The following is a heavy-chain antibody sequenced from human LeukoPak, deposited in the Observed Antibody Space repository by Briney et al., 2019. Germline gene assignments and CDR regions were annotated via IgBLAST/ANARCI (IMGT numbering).Heavy chain of an antibody. V-gene: IGHV3-74*01. D-gene: IGHD4-23*01. J-gene: IGHJ4*02. CDR2: ISSDGSTT. CDR1: GDTFSSSW. Sequence: GGSLRLSCAASGDTFSSSWMYWVRQGPGKGLVWVSHISSDGSTTIYADSVKGRFTISRNNAKNTVFLQMNSLRAEDTAVYYCARVRVGNTRGLDYWGQGTLVTVSS. CDR3: ARVRVGNTRGLDY.